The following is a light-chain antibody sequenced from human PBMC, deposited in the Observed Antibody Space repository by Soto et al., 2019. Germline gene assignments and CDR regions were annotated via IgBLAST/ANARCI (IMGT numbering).Light chain of an antibody. V-gene: IGLV1-51*01. CDR3: ATWDSGLSVAL. Sequence: QSVLTQSPSVSATPGQNVTISCSGSSSNIEKNFVSWYQQVPGRAPRLLIFDNNRRPSGTPDRLSGSKSGTSATLDITGLQAGDEAVYYCATWDSGLSVALFGGGTKVTVL. CDR2: DNN. J-gene: IGLJ2*01. CDR1: SSNIEKNF.